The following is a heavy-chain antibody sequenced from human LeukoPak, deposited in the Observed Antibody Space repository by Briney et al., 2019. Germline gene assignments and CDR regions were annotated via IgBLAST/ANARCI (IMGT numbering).Heavy chain of an antibody. D-gene: IGHD4-17*01. Sequence: GGSLRLSCAASRFTFDDYAMHWVRQAPGKGLEWVSGISWNSGSIGYADSVKGRFTISRDNAKNSLYLQMNSLRAEDTALYYCSTEPRSLLYWGHGTLVTVSS. CDR1: RFTFDDYA. CDR2: ISWNSGSI. J-gene: IGHJ4*01. V-gene: IGHV3-9*01. CDR3: STEPRSLLY.